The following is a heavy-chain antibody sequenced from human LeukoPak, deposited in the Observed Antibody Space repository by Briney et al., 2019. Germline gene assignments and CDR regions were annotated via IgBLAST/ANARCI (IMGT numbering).Heavy chain of an antibody. CDR2: IYTNGST. J-gene: IGHJ6*03. D-gene: IGHD1-1*01. CDR3: ARDRGVTNWDRPSGYYYYFMDL. CDR1: GGSIRDYY. V-gene: IGHV4-4*07. Sequence: SETLSLTCTVSGGSIRDYYWSWIRQPAGKGLEWIGRIYTNGSTNYNPSLKSRVTISVDTSKNQFSLKLRSVTASDTATYFCARDRGVTNWDRPSGYYYYFMDLWGEGTTVTVSS.